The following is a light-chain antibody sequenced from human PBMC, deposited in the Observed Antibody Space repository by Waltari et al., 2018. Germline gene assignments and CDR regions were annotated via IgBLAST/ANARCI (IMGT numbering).Light chain of an antibody. CDR2: KAS. V-gene: IGKV1-5*03. J-gene: IGKJ1*01. CDR3: QQYYNSPRT. Sequence: DIQMTQFPSTLSASVGDRLTITCRASQSINSWLAWYQQKPGKAPKLLIYKASSLESGVPSRFSGSGSGTEFTLTISSLQPDDFALYYCQQYYNSPRTFGQGTKVEIK. CDR1: QSINSW.